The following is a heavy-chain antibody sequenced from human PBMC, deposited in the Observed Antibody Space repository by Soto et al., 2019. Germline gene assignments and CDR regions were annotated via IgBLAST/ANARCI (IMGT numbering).Heavy chain of an antibody. J-gene: IGHJ5*02. Sequence: PSETLSLTCTVTCGAIRCYYWTWLRQSAGGGLEWIGRIYSSGSTNYNPSLKSRVTISLEPSMNQFSLRLPSVTAADTPLYSCARGQRSSDWFDPWGQGTLVTVS. CDR3: ARGQRSSDWFDP. CDR1: CGAIRCYY. D-gene: IGHD6-25*01. CDR2: IYSSGST. V-gene: IGHV4-4*07.